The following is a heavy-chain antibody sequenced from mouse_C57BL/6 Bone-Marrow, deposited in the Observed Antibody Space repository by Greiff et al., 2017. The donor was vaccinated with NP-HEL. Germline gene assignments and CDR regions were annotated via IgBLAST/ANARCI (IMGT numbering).Heavy chain of an antibody. J-gene: IGHJ2*01. V-gene: IGHV1-18*01. CDR3: ARKRSKVPYFDY. CDR2: INPNNGGT. D-gene: IGHD5-1*01. CDR1: GYTFTDYN. Sequence: VQLQQSGPELVKPGASVKIPCKASGYTFTDYNMDWVKQSHGKSLEWIGDINPNNGGTIYNQKFKGKATLTVDKSSSTAYMELRSLTSEDTAVYYCARKRSKVPYFDYWGQGTTLTVSS.